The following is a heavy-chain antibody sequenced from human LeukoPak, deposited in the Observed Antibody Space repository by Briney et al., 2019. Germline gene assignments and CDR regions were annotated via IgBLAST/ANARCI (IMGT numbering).Heavy chain of an antibody. CDR3: VKGSGTNAYGMDT. J-gene: IGHJ6*02. V-gene: IGHV3-30*18. CDR1: GFTFNRCG. CDR2: ILYDGSHL. D-gene: IGHD3-10*01. Sequence: GGSLRLSCAASGFTFNRCGMHWVREAPGKGLEWVAVILYDGSHLYYTDSVKGRFTISRDNSKNTVFLQVDSLRREDTGVYYCVKGSGTNAYGMDTWGQGTTVTVPS.